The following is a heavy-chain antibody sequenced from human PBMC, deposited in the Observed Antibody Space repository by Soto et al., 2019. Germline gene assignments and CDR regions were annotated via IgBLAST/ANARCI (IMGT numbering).Heavy chain of an antibody. CDR2: ILDNGGST. CDR1: GFRFSHYA. J-gene: IGHJ4*02. CDR3: AKDLAAVVPPEDY. D-gene: IGHD2-2*01. Sequence: PGGSLRLSCAASGFRFSHYAMSWVRQAPGKGLEWVSGILDNGGSTYYADSVKVRFTISRDNSKNTLYLQMNSLRAEDTAIYYCAKDLAAVVPPEDYWGQGTLVTVSS. V-gene: IGHV3-23*01.